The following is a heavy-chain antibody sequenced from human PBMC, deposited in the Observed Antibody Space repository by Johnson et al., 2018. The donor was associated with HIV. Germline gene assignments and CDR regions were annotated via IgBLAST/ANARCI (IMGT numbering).Heavy chain of an antibody. V-gene: IGHV3-30-3*01. Sequence: VQLVESGGGLVKPGGSLRLSCVASGFTFSDYYMGWVRQAPGKGLEWVAVISYDGSNKYYADSVKGRFTISRDNSKNTLYLQMNSLRAEDTAVYYCASGDDDGFWGRGTLVTVSS. J-gene: IGHJ4*03. CDR2: ISYDGSNK. CDR1: GFTFSDYY. CDR3: ASGDDDGF. D-gene: IGHD5-12*01.